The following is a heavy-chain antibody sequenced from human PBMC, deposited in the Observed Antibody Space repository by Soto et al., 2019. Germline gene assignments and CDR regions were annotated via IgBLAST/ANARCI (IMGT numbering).Heavy chain of an antibody. CDR1: GFNFAMYG. D-gene: IGHD4-17*01. CDR2: IWYDGSDR. Sequence: QVQLVESGGGVVQPGRSLRLSCAASGFNFAMYGMNWVRQAPGKGLEWVAVIWYDGSDRYHADSVKGRFTISRDNSKNPLYLQINSLRVEDTAVYYCVGGAHYYGDYYFYYWGQGSLVTLSS. CDR3: VGGAHYYGDYYFYY. V-gene: IGHV3-33*01. J-gene: IGHJ4*02.